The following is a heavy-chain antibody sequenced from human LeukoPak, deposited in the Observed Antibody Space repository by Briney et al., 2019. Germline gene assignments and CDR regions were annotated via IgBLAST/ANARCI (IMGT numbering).Heavy chain of an antibody. CDR3: ARHCRTKSHYDYVWGSYRHPLYCFDY. Sequence: PSETLSLTCTVSGGSISSYYWSWIRQPPGKGLEWIGYIYYSGSTNYNPSLKSRVTISVDTSKNQFSLKLSSVTAADTAVYYCARHCRTKSHYDYVWGSYRHPLYCFDYWGQGTLVTVSS. V-gene: IGHV4-59*08. CDR1: GGSISSYY. CDR2: IYYSGST. J-gene: IGHJ4*02. D-gene: IGHD3-16*02.